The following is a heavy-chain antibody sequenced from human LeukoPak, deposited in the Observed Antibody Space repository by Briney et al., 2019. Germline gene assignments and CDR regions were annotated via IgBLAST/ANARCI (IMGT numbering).Heavy chain of an antibody. V-gene: IGHV4-39*01. CDR1: GDSVTSTSYY. D-gene: IGHD6-6*01. Sequence: PSETLSLTCTVSGDSVTSTSYYWGWIRQPPGEGLQWIGSFLYGGSTVYNPSLKSRVTISADTSKNQFSLKVTSVTAADTAVYYCARYSSSSGWFDPWGQGTLVTVSS. CDR3: ARYSSSSGWFDP. CDR2: FLYGGST. J-gene: IGHJ5*02.